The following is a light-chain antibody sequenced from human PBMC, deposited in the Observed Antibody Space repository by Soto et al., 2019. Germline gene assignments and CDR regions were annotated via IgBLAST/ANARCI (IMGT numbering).Light chain of an antibody. CDR3: SSFAGSNNFV. V-gene: IGLV2-8*01. J-gene: IGLJ1*01. Sequence: QSALTQPPSASGSPGQSVTFSCTGTSSDVGRYNFVSWYQQHPGKAPKLIIYEVDKRLSGVPDRFSGSKSGSTASLTVSGLQAEDEADYYCSSFAGSNNFVFGSGTKLTVL. CDR1: SSDVGRYNF. CDR2: EVD.